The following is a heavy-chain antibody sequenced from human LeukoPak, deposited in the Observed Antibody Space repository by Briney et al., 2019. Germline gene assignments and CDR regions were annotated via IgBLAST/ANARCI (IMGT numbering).Heavy chain of an antibody. D-gene: IGHD3-10*01. CDR1: GGSFGDYH. CDR3: GSLQQIRGLSVFDF. CDR2: IHQRGVT. J-gene: IGHJ4*02. Sequence: SETLSLTCALSGGSFGDYHWSWIRQPPGKGLEWIGEIHQRGVTTYNPSLKSRVTLSIGASKRQFSVKLTSVTAADTAVYFCGSLQQIRGLSVFDFWGQGALVTVSS. V-gene: IGHV4-34*01.